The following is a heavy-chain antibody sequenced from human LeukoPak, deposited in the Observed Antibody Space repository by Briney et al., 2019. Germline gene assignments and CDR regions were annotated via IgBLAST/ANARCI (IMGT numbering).Heavy chain of an antibody. D-gene: IGHD4-11*01. CDR1: GGSISSYY. CDR2: IYTSGST. Sequence: PSETLSLTCTVSGGSISSYYWSWIRQPAGKGLEWIGRIYTSGSTNYNPSLKSRVTMSVDTSKNQFSLKLSSVTAADTAVYYCAAGRTTVNDNWFDPWGQGTLVTVSS. V-gene: IGHV4-4*07. CDR3: AAGRTTVNDNWFDP. J-gene: IGHJ5*02.